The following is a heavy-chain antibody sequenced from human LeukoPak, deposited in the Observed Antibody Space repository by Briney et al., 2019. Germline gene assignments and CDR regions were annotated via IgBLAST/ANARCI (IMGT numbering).Heavy chain of an antibody. J-gene: IGHJ4*02. CDR2: INHSGST. CDR3: ARVYSGTFDY. Sequence: SETLSLTCAVYGGSFSGYYWSWIRQPPGKGLEWIGEINHSGSTNYNPSLKSRVTISVDTSKNQFSLKLSSVTAADTAVYYCARVYSGTFDYSGQGTLVTVSS. D-gene: IGHD5-12*01. CDR1: GGSFSGYY. V-gene: IGHV4-34*01.